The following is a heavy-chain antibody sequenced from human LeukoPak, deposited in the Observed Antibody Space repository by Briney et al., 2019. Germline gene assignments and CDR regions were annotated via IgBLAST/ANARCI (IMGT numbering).Heavy chain of an antibody. CDR1: GFTFRRSW. CDR2: IKEDGSEK. Sequence: GGSLRLSCAVSGFTFRRSWTSWVRQAPGKDLEWLTNIKEDGSEKNYLDSVRGRFTIHRDNPKNTLYLQVNNLRTEDTSVYYCVRDGSCPGHNWGQGTLV. J-gene: IGHJ4*02. D-gene: IGHD6-19*01. V-gene: IGHV3-7*01. CDR3: VRDGSCPGHN.